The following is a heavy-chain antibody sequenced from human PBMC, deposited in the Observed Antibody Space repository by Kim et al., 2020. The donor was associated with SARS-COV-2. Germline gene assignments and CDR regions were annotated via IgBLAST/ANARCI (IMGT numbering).Heavy chain of an antibody. Sequence: ASVKVSCKASGYTFTGYYMHWVRQAPGQGLEWMGWINPNSGGTNYAQKFQGRVTMTSDTSISTAYMELSRLRSDDTAVYYCARDRSSWEGMDVWGQGTTVTVSS. CDR2: INPNSGGT. D-gene: IGHD6-13*01. J-gene: IGHJ6*02. CDR1: GYTFTGYY. CDR3: ARDRSSWEGMDV. V-gene: IGHV1-2*02.